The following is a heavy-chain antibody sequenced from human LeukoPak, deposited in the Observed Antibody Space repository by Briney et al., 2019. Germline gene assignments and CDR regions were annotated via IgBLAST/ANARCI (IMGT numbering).Heavy chain of an antibody. D-gene: IGHD3-22*01. CDR1: GFTFSSYA. CDR2: ISGSGGST. V-gene: IGHV3-23*01. J-gene: IGHJ4*02. Sequence: GGSLRLSCAASGFTFSSYAMSWVRQAPGKGLEWVSAISGSGGSTYYADSVKGRFTISRDNSRNTLYLQMNSLRAEDTAVYYCAKDGGITMIVVVLDYWGQGTLVTVSS. CDR3: AKDGGITMIVVVLDY.